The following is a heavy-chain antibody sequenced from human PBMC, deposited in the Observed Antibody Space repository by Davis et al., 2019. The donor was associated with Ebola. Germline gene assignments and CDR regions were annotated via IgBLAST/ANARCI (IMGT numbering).Heavy chain of an antibody. CDR2: INPHNGNT. Sequence: ASVKVSCKASGYTFTGYYMHWVRRAPGQGLEWMGWINPHNGNTNYAQSVQGRVTMTTDTSTSTAYMEVGSLRSDDTAVYYCSRAQFPTTSDHWGQGTLVTVSS. J-gene: IGHJ4*02. V-gene: IGHV1-18*04. CDR3: SRAQFPTTSDH. D-gene: IGHD1-1*01. CDR1: GYTFTGYY.